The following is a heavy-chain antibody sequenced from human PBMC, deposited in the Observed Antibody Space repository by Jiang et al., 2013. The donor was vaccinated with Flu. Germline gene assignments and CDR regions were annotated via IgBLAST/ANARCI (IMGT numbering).Heavy chain of an antibody. J-gene: IGHJ5*02. Sequence: TFTSYAMNWVRQAPGQGLEWMGWINTNTGNPTYAQGFTGRFVFSLDTSVSTAYLQISSLKAEDTAVYYCARGRLYGSGRSLDNWFDPWGQGTLVTVSS. CDR2: INTNTGNP. CDR1: TFTSYA. V-gene: IGHV7-4-1*02. CDR3: ARGRLYGSGRSLDNWFDP. D-gene: IGHD3-10*01.